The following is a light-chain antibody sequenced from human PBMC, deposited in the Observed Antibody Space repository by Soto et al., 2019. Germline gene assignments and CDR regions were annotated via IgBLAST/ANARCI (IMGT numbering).Light chain of an antibody. CDR2: GAS. V-gene: IGKV3-20*01. Sequence: EIVLTQSPGTLSLSPGERATLSCRASQSVNSNYLAWYQQKPGQGPRLLMYGASSRATGIPDRFSGSGSGTDSTLSISRLEPEDFAVYYCQQYDNSPRTCGQGTKVEIK. CDR3: QQYDNSPRT. CDR1: QSVNSNY. J-gene: IGKJ1*01.